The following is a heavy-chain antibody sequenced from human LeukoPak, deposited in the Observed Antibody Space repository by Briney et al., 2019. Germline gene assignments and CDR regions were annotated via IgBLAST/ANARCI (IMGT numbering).Heavy chain of an antibody. D-gene: IGHD3-22*01. CDR2: IKQDGSEK. V-gene: IGHV3-7*01. CDR1: EFTFRSYW. J-gene: IGHJ4*02. Sequence: GGSLRLSCAASEFTFRSYWMRWVRQAPGKGLEWVANIKQDGSEKNYVDSVKGRFTMSRDNAKSTVYLQMNSLRAEDTAVYYCARDYYYSVDYWGQGTLVTVSS. CDR3: ARDYYYSVDY.